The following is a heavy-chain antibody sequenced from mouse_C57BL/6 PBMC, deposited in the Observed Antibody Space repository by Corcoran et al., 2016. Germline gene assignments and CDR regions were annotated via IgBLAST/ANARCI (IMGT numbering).Heavy chain of an antibody. V-gene: IGHV1-75*01. Sequence: QVQLQQSGPELVKPGASVKISCKASGYTFTDYYINWVKQRPGQGLEWIGWIFPGSGSTYYNEKFKGKATLTVDKSSSTAYMLLSSLTSEDSAVYFCARSYNYGRIYWYFDVWGTGTTVTVSS. CDR3: ARSYNYGRIYWYFDV. D-gene: IGHD1-1*01. CDR2: IFPGSGST. J-gene: IGHJ1*03. CDR1: GYTFTDYY.